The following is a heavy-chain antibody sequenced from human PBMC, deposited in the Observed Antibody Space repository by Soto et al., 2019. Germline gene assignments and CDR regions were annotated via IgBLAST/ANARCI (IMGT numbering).Heavy chain of an antibody. V-gene: IGHV1-69*13. CDR1: GGTFSSYA. D-gene: IGHD5-18*01. J-gene: IGHJ6*02. CDR2: IIPIFGTA. Sequence: SVKVSCKASGGTFSSYAISWVRQAPGQGLEWMGGIIPIFGTANYAQKFQGRVTITADESTSTAYMELSSLRSEDTAVYYCASSAMDHYYYGMDVWGQGTTVTVS. CDR3: ASSAMDHYYYGMDV.